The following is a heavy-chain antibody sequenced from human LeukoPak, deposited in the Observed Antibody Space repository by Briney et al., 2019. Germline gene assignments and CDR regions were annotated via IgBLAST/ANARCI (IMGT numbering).Heavy chain of an antibody. CDR3: ARGGYCSSTSCFIKNRTQNWFDP. Sequence: SETLSLTCAVYGGSFSGYYWSWIRQPPGKGLEWIGEINHSGSTNYNPSLKSRVTISVDTSKNQFSLKLSSATAADTAVYYCARGGYCSSTSCFIKNRTQNWFDPWGQGTLVTVSS. CDR2: INHSGST. D-gene: IGHD2-2*01. V-gene: IGHV4-34*01. CDR1: GGSFSGYY. J-gene: IGHJ5*02.